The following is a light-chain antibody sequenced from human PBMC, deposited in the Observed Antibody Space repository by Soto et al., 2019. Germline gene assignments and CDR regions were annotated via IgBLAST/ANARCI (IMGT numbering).Light chain of an antibody. V-gene: IGLV2-8*01. Sequence: QSALTQPPSASGSPGQSVTISCTGTSSDIGDYNYVSWYQQHPGEAPKLMIYEVSKRPSGVPDRFSGSKSGNTASLTVSGLQAEDEADYYCSSYAGSNNLVFGGGTKVTVL. J-gene: IGLJ3*02. CDR2: EVS. CDR3: SSYAGSNNLV. CDR1: SSDIGDYNY.